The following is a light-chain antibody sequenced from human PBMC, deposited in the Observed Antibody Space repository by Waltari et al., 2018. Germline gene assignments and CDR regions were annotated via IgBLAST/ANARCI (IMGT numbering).Light chain of an antibody. CDR2: DVP. CDR1: SSDVGGYNS. CDR3: AAWDDSLSGVV. V-gene: IGLV2-14*01. Sequence: QSVLTQPASVSGSPGQSIAISCTGTSSDVGGYNSVSWYRHHPGEAPKLMIYDVPNRPSGVPDRFSGSRSGTSASLAISGLQSEDEADYYCAAWDDSLSGVVFGGGTKVTVL. J-gene: IGLJ2*01.